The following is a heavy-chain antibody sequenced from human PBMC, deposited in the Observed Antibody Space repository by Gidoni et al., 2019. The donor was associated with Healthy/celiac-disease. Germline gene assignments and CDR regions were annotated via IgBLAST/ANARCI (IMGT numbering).Heavy chain of an antibody. J-gene: IGHJ5*02. D-gene: IGHD3-9*01. V-gene: IGHV3-23*01. Sequence: FTISRDNTKNTLYLQMNSLRAEDTAVYYCAKDPVRYFDWLFSGNWFDPWGQGTLVTVSS. CDR3: AKDPVRYFDWLFSGNWFDP.